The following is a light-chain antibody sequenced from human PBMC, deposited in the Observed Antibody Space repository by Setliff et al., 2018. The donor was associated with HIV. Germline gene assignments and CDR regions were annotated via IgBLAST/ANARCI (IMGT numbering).Light chain of an antibody. J-gene: IGLJ1*01. CDR3: SSYVNINTLV. V-gene: IGLV2-11*01. Sequence: QSVLTQPRSVSGSPGQSVTISCTGTSSDFGGYNYVSWYQQHPGKAPKVMIYDVRKRPSGVSNRFSGSKSGNTASLTISGLQAEDEAAYYCSSYVNINTLVFGTGTKGTVL. CDR1: SSDFGGYNY. CDR2: DVR.